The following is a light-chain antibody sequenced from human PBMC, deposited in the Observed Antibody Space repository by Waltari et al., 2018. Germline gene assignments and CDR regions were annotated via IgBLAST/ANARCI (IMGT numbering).Light chain of an antibody. Sequence: EIVLTQSPATLSLSPGERATLSCRASQSVSRYLAWYQQKPGQAPRLLSYDASNRATGIPARFSGSGSGTDFTLTISSLEPEDSAVYYCQQRSIWPPLTFGGGTKVEIK. CDR3: QQRSIWPPLT. CDR1: QSVSRY. V-gene: IGKV3-11*01. J-gene: IGKJ4*01. CDR2: DAS.